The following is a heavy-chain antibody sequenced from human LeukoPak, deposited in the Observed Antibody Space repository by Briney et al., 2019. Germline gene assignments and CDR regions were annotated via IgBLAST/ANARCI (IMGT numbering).Heavy chain of an antibody. Sequence: GGSLRLSCAASGFTFSSYWMSWVRQAPGKGLEWVANIKQDGSEKYYVDSVKGRFTISRDNAKNSLYLQMNSLRAEDTAVYYCATIPVGWTYYFDYWGQGTLVTVCS. CDR2: IKQDGSEK. CDR1: GFTFSSYW. D-gene: IGHD3/OR15-3a*01. V-gene: IGHV3-7*01. J-gene: IGHJ4*02. CDR3: ATIPVGWTYYFDY.